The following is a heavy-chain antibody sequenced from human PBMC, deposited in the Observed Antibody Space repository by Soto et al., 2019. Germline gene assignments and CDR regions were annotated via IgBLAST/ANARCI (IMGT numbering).Heavy chain of an antibody. Sequence: QVQLVQSGAEVKKPGGSVKVSCKASGYTFTSYAISWARQAPGQGREWMGSISAYNGNTNYAQKLQGRVTMTTDTAKSTAYMELRRLRSDATAVYFCARDAAAGLNDYWGEGALVTVSS. CDR1: GYTFTSYA. J-gene: IGHJ4*02. CDR2: ISAYNGNT. D-gene: IGHD6-13*01. V-gene: IGHV1-18*01. CDR3: ARDAAAGLNDY.